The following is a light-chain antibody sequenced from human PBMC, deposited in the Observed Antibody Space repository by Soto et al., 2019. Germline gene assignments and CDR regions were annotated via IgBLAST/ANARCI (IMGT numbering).Light chain of an antibody. CDR1: QSISTW. Sequence: DIQMTQSPSTLSASVGDTVTITCRASQSISTWLAWYQQKPGKAPKVLIYKAFTLESGVPSRFSGSGSGTEFTLTISSLQPDDFATYYCQQYNSYWTFGQGTKVEIE. J-gene: IGKJ1*01. V-gene: IGKV1-5*03. CDR3: QQYNSYWT. CDR2: KAF.